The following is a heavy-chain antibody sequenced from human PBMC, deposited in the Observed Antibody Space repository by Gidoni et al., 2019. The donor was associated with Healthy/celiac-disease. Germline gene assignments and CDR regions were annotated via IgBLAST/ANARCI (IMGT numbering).Heavy chain of an antibody. Sequence: QVTQQESGPGLVKPSKTLSVTCTVSGGYISSYYWSWIRQPPGKGLEWIGYIYYSGSTNYTPSLKMRVTISVDTSKNQFSLKLSSVTAADTAVYYCARHPRKVSFDYWGQGTLVTVSS. V-gene: IGHV4-59*08. CDR3: ARHPRKVSFDY. CDR2: IYYSGST. J-gene: IGHJ4*02. CDR1: GGYISSYY.